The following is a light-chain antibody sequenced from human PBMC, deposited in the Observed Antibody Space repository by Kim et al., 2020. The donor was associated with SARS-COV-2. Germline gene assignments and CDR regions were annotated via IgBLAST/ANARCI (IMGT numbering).Light chain of an antibody. CDR2: RDK. CDR1: NIENKN. J-gene: IGLJ2*01. V-gene: IGLV3-9*01. Sequence: SYELTQPLSVSVPLGQTATIPCGGNNIENKNVHWYHQRPGQAPVLVMYRDKKRPSGIPERLSGSNSGNTATLTISRVEAGDEGDYYCQVWDSRAVVFGGGTKLAVL. CDR3: QVWDSRAVV.